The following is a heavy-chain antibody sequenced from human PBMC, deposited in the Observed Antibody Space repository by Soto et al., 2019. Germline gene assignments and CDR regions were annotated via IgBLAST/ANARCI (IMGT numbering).Heavy chain of an antibody. J-gene: IGHJ5*02. Sequence: QVQLQQWGAGLLKPSETLSLTCAVYGGSFSGYYWSWIRQPPGKGLEWIGEINHSGSTNYNPSLKRRATISVDTSKNQFSLKLSSVTAADTAVYYCARVPRGYYDVSGYYFNPWGQGTLVTVSS. V-gene: IGHV4-34*01. D-gene: IGHD3-22*01. CDR2: INHSGST. CDR1: GGSFSGYY. CDR3: ARVPRGYYDVSGYYFNP.